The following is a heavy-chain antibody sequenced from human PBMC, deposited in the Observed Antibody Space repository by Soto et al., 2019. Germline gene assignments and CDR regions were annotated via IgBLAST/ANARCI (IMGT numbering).Heavy chain of an antibody. D-gene: IGHD5-12*01. CDR3: ARNRLDGYDFDS. J-gene: IGHJ4*02. CDR1: NGSISSSNW. Sequence: QAQLQESGPGLVKPSGTLSLTCTVSNGSISSSNWWSWVRQSPGKGLEWIGEVAQNGYIGSIPSLKSRLTILLDKPTNRFSLRLTSVTAADTAVYYCARNRLDGYDFDSWGQGILVTVSS. V-gene: IGHV4-4*02. CDR2: VAQNGYI.